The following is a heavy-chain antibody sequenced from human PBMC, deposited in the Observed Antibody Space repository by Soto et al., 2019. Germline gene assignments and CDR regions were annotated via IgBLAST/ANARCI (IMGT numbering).Heavy chain of an antibody. D-gene: IGHD3-22*01. V-gene: IGHV4-59*04. CDR1: GGSIGTYY. Sequence: SXTLSLTCTVSGGSIGTYYWSWIRQPPGKGLEWIGYIYYSGSTYYDSSLKSRVTISVDTSKNQFSLKLSSVTAADTAVYYCASQHYYDSSGYYVVYWGQGTLVTVSS. CDR3: ASQHYYDSSGYYVVY. J-gene: IGHJ4*02. CDR2: IYYSGST.